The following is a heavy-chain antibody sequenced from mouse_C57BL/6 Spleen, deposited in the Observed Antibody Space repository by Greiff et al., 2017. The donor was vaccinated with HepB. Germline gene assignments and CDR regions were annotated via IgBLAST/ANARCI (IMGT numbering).Heavy chain of an antibody. CDR2: INPNNGGT. V-gene: IGHV1-26*01. Sequence: VQLQQSGPELVKPGASVKISCKASGYTFTDYYMNWVKQSHGKSLEWIGEINPNNGGTSYNQKFKGKATLTVDKSSSTAYMKLRSLTSEDSAVYYCAGAASSLHYWYIGVWGTGTTVTVSS. CDR3: AGAASSLHYWYIGV. CDR1: GYTFTDYY. D-gene: IGHD6-2*01. J-gene: IGHJ1*03.